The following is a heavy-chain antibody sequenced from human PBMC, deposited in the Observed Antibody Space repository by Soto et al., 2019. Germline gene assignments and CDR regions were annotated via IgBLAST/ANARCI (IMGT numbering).Heavy chain of an antibody. Sequence: SETLSLTCAVSGYSISSGYYWGCIRQPPGKGVEWIGSIFHSGSTYYNPSLKSRVTISLDTSKNQFSLKLRSVTAADTAVYYCARGYYGSGSYYNFGWFDPWGKGTLVTVSS. CDR1: GYSISSGYY. V-gene: IGHV4-38-2*01. D-gene: IGHD3-10*01. CDR2: IFHSGST. CDR3: ARGYYGSGSYYNFGWFDP. J-gene: IGHJ5*02.